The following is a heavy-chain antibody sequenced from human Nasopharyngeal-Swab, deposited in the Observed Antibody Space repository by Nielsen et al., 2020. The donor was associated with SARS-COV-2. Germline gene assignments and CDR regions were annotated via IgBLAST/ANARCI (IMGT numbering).Heavy chain of an antibody. V-gene: IGHV7-4-1*02. CDR2: INTNTGNP. CDR3: AREAAAGIVYGMDV. D-gene: IGHD6-13*01. Sequence: ASVKVSCKASGYTFTSYAMNLVRHAPGQGLEWMGCINTNTGNPTYAQGFTGRFVFSLDTSVSTAYLQISSLKAEDTAVYYCAREAAAGIVYGMDVWGQGTTVTVS. CDR1: GYTFTSYA. J-gene: IGHJ6*02.